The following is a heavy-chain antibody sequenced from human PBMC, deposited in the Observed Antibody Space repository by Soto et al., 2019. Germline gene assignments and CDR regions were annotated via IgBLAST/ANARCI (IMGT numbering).Heavy chain of an antibody. D-gene: IGHD4-17*01. J-gene: IGHJ6*02. V-gene: IGHV1-18*01. CDR2: ISAYNGNT. CDR1: GYTFTSYG. CDR3: ARGATPLDYGDYSFTLDV. Sequence: QVQLVQSGAEVKKPGASVKVSCKASGYTFTSYGISWVRQAPGQGLEWMGWISAYNGNTNYAQKLRGRVTMTTDTSTSTAYMELRSLRSDDTAVYYCARGATPLDYGDYSFTLDVWGQGTTVTVSS.